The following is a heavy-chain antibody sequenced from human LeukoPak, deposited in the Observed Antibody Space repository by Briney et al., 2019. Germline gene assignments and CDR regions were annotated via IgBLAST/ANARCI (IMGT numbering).Heavy chain of an antibody. J-gene: IGHJ3*02. CDR2: IYHSGST. D-gene: IGHD3-22*01. Sequence: SSETLSLTCAVSGGSISSSNWWSWVRQPPGKGLEWIGEIYHSGSTNYNPSLKSRVTISVDKSKNQFSLKLSSVTAADTAVYYCAREGHYYDSSPPIPQTDAFDIWGQGTMVTVSS. CDR1: GGSISSSNW. CDR3: AREGHYYDSSPPIPQTDAFDI. V-gene: IGHV4-4*02.